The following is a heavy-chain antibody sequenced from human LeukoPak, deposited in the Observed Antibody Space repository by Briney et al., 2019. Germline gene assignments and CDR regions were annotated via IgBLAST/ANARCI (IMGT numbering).Heavy chain of an antibody. Sequence: GGSLRLSCVASGFTFGTYAMHWVRQAPGKGLEGVAGMSSEGSWTFHVDSVNGRFTLSIDNVKNALNLQMNSLRPEDTAMYYCAKELLTSGSCFGFCGQRTLVTV. V-gene: IGHV3-30*02. CDR3: AKELLTSGSCFGF. D-gene: IGHD3-10*01. CDR2: MSSEGSWT. CDR1: GFTFGTYA. J-gene: IGHJ4*02.